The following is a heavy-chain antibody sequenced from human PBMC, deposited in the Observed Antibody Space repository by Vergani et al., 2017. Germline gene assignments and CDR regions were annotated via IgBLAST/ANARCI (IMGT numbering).Heavy chain of an antibody. CDR1: GGSFSGYY. CDR3: AAGTGVYYFWSGYYINYGMDI. Sequence: QVQLQQWGAGLLKPSETLSLTCAVYGGSFSGYYWSWIRQPPGKGLEWIGEINHSGSTNYNPSLKSRVTISVDTSKNRVSLKLSSVTAADTAVYYCAAGTGVYYFWSGYYINYGMDIWGQGTTVTVSS. J-gene: IGHJ6*02. CDR2: INHSGST. V-gene: IGHV4-34*01. D-gene: IGHD3-3*01.